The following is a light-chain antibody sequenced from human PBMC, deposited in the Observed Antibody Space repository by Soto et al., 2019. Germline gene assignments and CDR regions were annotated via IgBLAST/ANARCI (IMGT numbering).Light chain of an antibody. CDR3: QHSGSSLWT. CDR2: GAS. Sequence: EIVLTQSPGTLSLSPGERATLSCRASQSVSSSYLAWYQQKPGQAPRLLIYGASSRATGIPDRFSGSGSGTDFTLTISRLEPEDFAVYYCQHSGSSLWTVGQGTKVEIK. V-gene: IGKV3-20*01. J-gene: IGKJ1*01. CDR1: QSVSSSY.